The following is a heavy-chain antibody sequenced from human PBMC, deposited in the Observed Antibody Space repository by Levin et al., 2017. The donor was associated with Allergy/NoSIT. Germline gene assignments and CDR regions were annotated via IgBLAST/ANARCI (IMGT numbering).Heavy chain of an antibody. Sequence: PGGSLRLSCAASGFTFSSYSMNWVRQAPGKGLEWVSSISSSSSYIYYADSVKGRFTISRDNAKNSLYLQMNSLRAEDTAVYYCARDLEYGDQRVYFDYWGQGTLVTVSS. J-gene: IGHJ4*02. CDR3: ARDLEYGDQRVYFDY. V-gene: IGHV3-21*01. D-gene: IGHD4-17*01. CDR1: GFTFSSYS. CDR2: ISSSSSYI.